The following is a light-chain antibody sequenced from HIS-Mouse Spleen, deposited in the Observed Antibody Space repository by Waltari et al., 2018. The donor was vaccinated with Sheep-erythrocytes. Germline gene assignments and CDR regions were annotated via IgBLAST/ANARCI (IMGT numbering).Light chain of an antibody. CDR3: QQSYSTPQFT. V-gene: IGKV1-39*01. CDR2: AAS. Sequence: DIQMTQSPSSLSASVGDRVTITCRASQSISSYLNWYQQKPGKAPKLLIYAASRLQSGVPSRCSGSGSGTDFTLTISSLQPEDFATYYCQQSYSTPQFTFGPGTKVDIK. CDR1: QSISSY. J-gene: IGKJ3*01.